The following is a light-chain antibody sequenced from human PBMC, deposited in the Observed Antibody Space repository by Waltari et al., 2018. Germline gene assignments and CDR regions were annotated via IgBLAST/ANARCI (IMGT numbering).Light chain of an antibody. J-gene: IGLJ7*01. Sequence: QSALTQPAPVSGSPGQSITISCTGTSSDVGSYNLVSWYQQHPGKAPKLMIYEVSKRPSGVSNRFSGSKSGNTASLTISGLQAEDEADYYCCSYAGSSTNAVFGGGTQLTVL. V-gene: IGLV2-23*02. CDR3: CSYAGSSTNAV. CDR2: EVS. CDR1: SSDVGSYNL.